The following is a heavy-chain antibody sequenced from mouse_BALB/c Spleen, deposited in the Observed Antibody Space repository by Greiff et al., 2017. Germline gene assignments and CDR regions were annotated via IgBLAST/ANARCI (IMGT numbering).Heavy chain of an antibody. V-gene: IGHV1S137*01. J-gene: IGHJ2*01. CDR2: ISTYYGDA. D-gene: IGHD2-3*01. CDR3: ARPGWSYFDY. CDR1: GYTFTDYA. Sequence: VQLQESGAELVRPGVSVKISCKGSGYTFTDYAMHWVKQSHAKSLEWIGVISTYYGDASYNQKFKGKATMTVDKSSSTAYMELARLTSEDSAIYYCARPGWSYFDYWGQGTTLTVSS.